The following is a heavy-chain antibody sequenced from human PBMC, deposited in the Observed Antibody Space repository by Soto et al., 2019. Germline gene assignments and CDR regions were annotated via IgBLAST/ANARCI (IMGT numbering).Heavy chain of an antibody. CDR3: ARAVYCTTANCWDDFHYYNIDV. J-gene: IGHJ6*02. CDR2: IYSTGSS. Sequence: SETLSLTCTVSGDSLSLYYWSWIRLSPGKGLEWIGYIYSTGSSNQNPSLRDRVAVSADASKNQFYLTLSSMTAADTAVYYCARAVYCTTANCWDDFHYYNIDVWGQGTAVTV. V-gene: IGHV4-59*01. D-gene: IGHD2-2*01. CDR1: GDSLSLYY.